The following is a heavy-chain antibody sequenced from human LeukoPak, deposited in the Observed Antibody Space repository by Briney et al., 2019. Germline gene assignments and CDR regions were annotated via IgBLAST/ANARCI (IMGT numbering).Heavy chain of an antibody. J-gene: IGHJ4*02. CDR1: GFTFSSYG. Sequence: GGSLRLSCAASGFTFSSYGMHWVRQAPGKGLEWVAVISYDGSNKYYADSVKGRFTISRDSSKNTLYLQMNSLRAEDTAVYYCAKEAHYYDSSGYLDYWGQGTLVTVSS. CDR3: AKEAHYYDSSGYLDY. CDR2: ISYDGSNK. V-gene: IGHV3-30*18. D-gene: IGHD3-22*01.